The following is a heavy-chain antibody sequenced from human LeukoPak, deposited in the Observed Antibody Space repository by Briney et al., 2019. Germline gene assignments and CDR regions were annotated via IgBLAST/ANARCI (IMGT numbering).Heavy chain of an antibody. CDR2: VYYSGST. V-gene: IGHV4-59*01. CDR3: SASKQLWLRGLFDY. Sequence: SETLSLTCSVSGDSISTYYWSWIRQPPGKAPEWIGYVYYSGSTDYNPSLKSRVTISVDTSKKQFSLNLNSVTAADTAVYYCSASKQLWLRGLFDYWGQGTLVTVSS. CDR1: GDSISTYY. D-gene: IGHD5-18*01. J-gene: IGHJ4*02.